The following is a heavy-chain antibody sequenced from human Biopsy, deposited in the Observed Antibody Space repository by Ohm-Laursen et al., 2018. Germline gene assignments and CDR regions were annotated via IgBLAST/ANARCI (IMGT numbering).Heavy chain of an antibody. Sequence: SLRLSCTASGFTVSGNYMTWVRQAPGKGLEWVSVIDSGGYTHYTDSVKGRFTISRDNSKNTLYLQMNNLSAEDTAVYYCARSTYYYESGGTRRGLDIWGQGTMVTVSS. CDR3: ARSTYYYESGGTRRGLDI. D-gene: IGHD3-22*01. J-gene: IGHJ3*02. CDR1: GFTVSGNY. CDR2: IDSGGYT. V-gene: IGHV3-53*01.